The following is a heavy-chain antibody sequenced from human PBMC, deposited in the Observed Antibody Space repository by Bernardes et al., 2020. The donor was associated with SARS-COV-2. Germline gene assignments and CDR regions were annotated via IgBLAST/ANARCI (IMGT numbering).Heavy chain of an antibody. D-gene: IGHD5-12*01. J-gene: IGHJ6*02. CDR3: AREKRGYSGYDYYYYSMDV. CDR2: ISSRDSTI. Sequence: GGSLRLSCAASGFTFSNYEMNWVRQAPGKGLEWVSYISSRDSTIYYTDSVKGRFTISRDNAKNSLSLQMNSLRAEDTAVYYCAREKRGYSGYDYYYYSMDVWGQGTTVTVSS. CDR1: GFTFSNYE. V-gene: IGHV3-48*03.